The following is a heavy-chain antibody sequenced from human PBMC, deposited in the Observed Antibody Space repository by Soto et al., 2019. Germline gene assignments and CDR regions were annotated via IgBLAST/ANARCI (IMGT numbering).Heavy chain of an antibody. CDR2: ISSSSNTI. D-gene: IGHD2-21*02. CDR3: ARDRRLAYCGGCCYSGFVVDY. V-gene: IGHV3-48*02. Sequence: EVQLVESGGGLVQPGGSLRLSCAASGFTFSDYSMNWVRQAPGKGLEWVSYISSSSNTIYYADSVKGRFTISRDNAKNSLHLQVNSLRDDDTAVYYCARDRRLAYCGGCCYSGFVVDYWGQGTLVTVSS. CDR1: GFTFSDYS. J-gene: IGHJ4*02.